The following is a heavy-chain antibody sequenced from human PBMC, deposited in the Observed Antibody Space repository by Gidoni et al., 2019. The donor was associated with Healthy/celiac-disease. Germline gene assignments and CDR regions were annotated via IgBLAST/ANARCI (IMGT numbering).Heavy chain of an antibody. Sequence: EVQLVESGGGLVQPGGSLRLSCAASGFAFSSYAMSWARQAPGKGLEWVSAISGSGGSTYYADSVKGRFTITRDNSKNTLYLKMNSRRAEDTAEYYCAKGGDGYNSWYMDVWGKGTTVTVSS. CDR3: AKGGDGYNSWYMDV. D-gene: IGHD5-12*01. CDR1: GFAFSSYA. J-gene: IGHJ6*03. CDR2: ISGSGGST. V-gene: IGHV3-23*04.